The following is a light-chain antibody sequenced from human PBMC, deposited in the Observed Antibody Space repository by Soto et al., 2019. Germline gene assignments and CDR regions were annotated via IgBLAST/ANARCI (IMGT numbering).Light chain of an antibody. J-gene: IGKJ1*01. V-gene: IGKV1-39*01. CDR1: QSISNY. CDR2: AAS. CDR3: QQSFSPLWT. Sequence: DIQMTQSPSSLSASVGGRVIITCRGSQSISNYLNWYQQKSGKAPKLLIYAASSMQSGVPSRFSGSGSETDFTLTISSLQPDDSATYYCQQSFSPLWTFGQGTKVEV.